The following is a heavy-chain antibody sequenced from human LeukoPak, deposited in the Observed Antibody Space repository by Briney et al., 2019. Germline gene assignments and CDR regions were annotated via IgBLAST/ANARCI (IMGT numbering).Heavy chain of an antibody. J-gene: IGHJ3*02. Sequence: GVLRLSCAASGFTFSSYAMSWVRQAPGKGLEWVSAISGSGGSTYYADSVKGRFTISRDNAKNTLYLQMNSLRIEDTAVYYCVRSDWFAAFDTWGQGTKVTAAS. V-gene: IGHV3-23*01. D-gene: IGHD6-19*01. CDR2: ISGSGGST. CDR1: GFTFSSYA. CDR3: VRSDWFAAFDT.